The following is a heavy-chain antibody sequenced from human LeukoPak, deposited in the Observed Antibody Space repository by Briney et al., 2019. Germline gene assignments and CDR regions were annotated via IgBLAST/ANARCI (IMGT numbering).Heavy chain of an antibody. CDR2: INWNGGST. Sequence: PGGSLRLSCVASGFXFDDYGMSWVRQAPGKGLEWLSGINWNGGSTGYADSVKGRFTISRDNAKNSLYLQVSSLRAEDTAWYYCARGQNYYGSGSQTFDIWGQGTMVTVSS. V-gene: IGHV3-20*04. CDR3: ARGQNYYGSGSQTFDI. CDR1: GFXFDDYG. D-gene: IGHD3-10*01. J-gene: IGHJ3*02.